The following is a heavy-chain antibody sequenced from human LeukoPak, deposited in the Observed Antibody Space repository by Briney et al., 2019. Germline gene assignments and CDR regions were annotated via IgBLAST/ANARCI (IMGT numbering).Heavy chain of an antibody. D-gene: IGHD1-26*01. CDR2: IYSGGST. V-gene: IGHV3-66*02. J-gene: IGHJ4*02. Sequence: GGSLRLSCAASGFTVSSNYMSWVRQAPGKGLEWVSVIYSGGSTYYADSVKGRFTISRDNSKNTLYLQMNSLRAEDTAVYYCAKGRSGELLRDWGQGTLVTVSS. CDR1: GFTVSSNY. CDR3: AKGRSGELLRD.